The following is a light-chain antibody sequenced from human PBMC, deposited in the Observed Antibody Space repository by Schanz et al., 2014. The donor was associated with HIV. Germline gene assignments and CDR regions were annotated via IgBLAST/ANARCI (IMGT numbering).Light chain of an antibody. CDR1: QTVSNN. CDR3: QQRSNWT. V-gene: IGKV3-11*01. CDR2: GAS. J-gene: IGKJ4*01. Sequence: EIVMTQSPGTLSVSPGERATLSCRASQTVSNNLAWYQQKPGQAPRLLIYGASTRVTAIPARVSGSGSGTEFTLTISSLEPEDFAVYYCQQRSNWTFGGGTKVEIK.